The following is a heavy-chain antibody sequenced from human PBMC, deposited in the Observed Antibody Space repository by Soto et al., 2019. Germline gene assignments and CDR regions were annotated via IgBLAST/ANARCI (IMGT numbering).Heavy chain of an antibody. J-gene: IGHJ4*02. CDR2: ISDDGDKR. V-gene: IGHV3-30*18. CDR3: AKARVRIVGANSFDY. CDR1: GFTFSNYG. D-gene: IGHD1-26*01. Sequence: GSLRLSCVGSGFTFSNYGMHWVRQPAGKGLEWVALISDDGDKRYYADSVRGRLIISRDNSKDTLYLQMNSLGPDDTAVYFCAKARVRIVGANSFDYWGQGTPVTVSS.